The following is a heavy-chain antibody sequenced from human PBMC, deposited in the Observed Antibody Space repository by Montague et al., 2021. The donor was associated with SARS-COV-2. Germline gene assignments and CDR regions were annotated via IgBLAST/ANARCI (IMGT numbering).Heavy chain of an antibody. Sequence: SETLSLTCTVSHFSITSYYWSWVRQPPGKGLEWIGNVYYNGNTYYNSSLKSRVTMSADTSKNQFSLRVTSVTAADTAMYYCARGRIELSMIVVVMTGASYYMDVRGKGTTVTVPS. J-gene: IGHJ6*03. CDR1: HFSITSYY. V-gene: IGHV4-59*08. D-gene: IGHD3-22*01. CDR3: ARGRIELSMIVVVMTGASYYMDV. CDR2: VYYNGNT.